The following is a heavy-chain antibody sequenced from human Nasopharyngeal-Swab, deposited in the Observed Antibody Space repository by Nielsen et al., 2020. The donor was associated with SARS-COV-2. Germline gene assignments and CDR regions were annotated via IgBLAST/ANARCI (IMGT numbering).Heavy chain of an antibody. J-gene: IGHJ3*02. CDR1: GFTFSSYA. V-gene: IGHV3-30-3*01. D-gene: IGHD4-17*01. Sequence: GGSLRLSCAASGFTFSSYAMHWVRQAPGKGLEWVAVISYDGSNKYYADSVKGRFTISRDNSKNTLYLQMNSLRAEDPAVYYCARENDYGDYPTGGSAFDIWGQGTMVTVSS. CDR3: ARENDYGDYPTGGSAFDI. CDR2: ISYDGSNK.